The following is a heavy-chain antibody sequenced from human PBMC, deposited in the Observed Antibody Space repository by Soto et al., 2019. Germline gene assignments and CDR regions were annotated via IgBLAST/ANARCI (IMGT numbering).Heavy chain of an antibody. CDR3: AKLGWELRAFDI. J-gene: IGHJ3*02. CDR1: GSTFSIYA. CDR2: ISGSGGST. D-gene: IGHD1-26*01. V-gene: IGHV3-23*01. Sequence: GALLAAGSASGSTFSIYAMSWVRQAPGKGLEWVSAISGSGGSTYYADSVKGRFTISRDNSKNTLYLQMNSLRAEDTAVYYCAKLGWELRAFDIWGQGTMVTV.